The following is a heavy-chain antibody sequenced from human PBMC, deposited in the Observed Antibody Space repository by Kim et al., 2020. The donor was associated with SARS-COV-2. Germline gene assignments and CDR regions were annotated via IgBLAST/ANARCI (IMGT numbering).Heavy chain of an antibody. CDR2: ISGSGSST. CDR1: GFTFSSYA. CDR3: AKAQAAGGYDYYGMDD. D-gene: IGHD1-26*01. V-gene: IGHV3-23*01. Sequence: GGSLRLSCAASGFTFSSYAMSWVRQAPGKGLEWVSAISGSGSSTYYADSVKGRFTISRDNSKNTLYLQMNSLRAEDTAVYYCAKAQAAGGYDYYGMDDWGQGTTVTVSS. J-gene: IGHJ6*02.